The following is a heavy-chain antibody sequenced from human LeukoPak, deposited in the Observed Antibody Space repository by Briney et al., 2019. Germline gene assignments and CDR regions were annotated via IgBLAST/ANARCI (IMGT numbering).Heavy chain of an antibody. D-gene: IGHD5-12*01. CDR1: GGSISGYS. CDR3: ARVPYSDYVWYSDL. J-gene: IGHJ2*01. V-gene: IGHV4-4*07. Sequence: PSETLSLTCTVSGGSISGYSWNWIRQPAGKGLEWIGRIYTSGSTNYNPSLKSRVTMSLDTSKNQFSLRLNSVTAADTAVYYCARVPYSDYVWYSDLWGRGTLVSVSS. CDR2: IYTSGST.